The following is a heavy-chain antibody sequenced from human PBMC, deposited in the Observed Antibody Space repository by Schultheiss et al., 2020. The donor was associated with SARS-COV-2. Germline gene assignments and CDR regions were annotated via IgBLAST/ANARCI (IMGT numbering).Heavy chain of an antibody. CDR2: ITYDGSNK. V-gene: IGHV3-30-3*01. CDR3: AREGSSSSLDY. Sequence: GGSLRLSCAASGFTFSSYAMHWVRQAPGKGLECVAVITYDGSNKYYADSVKGRFTISRDNSKNTLYLQMNSLRAEDTAVYYCAREGSSSSLDYWGQGTLGTGSS. J-gene: IGHJ4*02. CDR1: GFTFSSYA. D-gene: IGHD6-6*01.